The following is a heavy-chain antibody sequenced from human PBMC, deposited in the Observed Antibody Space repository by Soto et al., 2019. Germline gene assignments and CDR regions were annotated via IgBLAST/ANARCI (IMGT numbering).Heavy chain of an antibody. D-gene: IGHD2-2*01. CDR3: ARLPLGYCSSTSCPDNGMDV. CDR2: ISSSSSTI. V-gene: IGHV3-48*01. Sequence: PGGSLRLSCAASGFTFSSYSMNWVRQAPGKGLEWVSYISSSSSTIYYADSVKGRFTISRDNAKNSLYLQMNSLRAEDTAVYYCARLPLGYCSSTSCPDNGMDVWGQGTTVTSP. J-gene: IGHJ6*02. CDR1: GFTFSSYS.